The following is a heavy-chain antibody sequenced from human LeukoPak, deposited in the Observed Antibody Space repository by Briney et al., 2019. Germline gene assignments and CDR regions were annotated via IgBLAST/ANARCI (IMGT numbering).Heavy chain of an antibody. CDR1: GFTFTSSA. CDR3: AAVIGCSGGSCGLDYFDY. D-gene: IGHD2-15*01. CDR2: IVVGSGNT. J-gene: IGHJ4*02. V-gene: IGHV1-58*01. Sequence: SVKVSCKASGFTFTSSAVQWVRQARGQRLEWIGWIVVGSGNTNYAQKFQERVTITRDMSTSTAYMELSSLRSEDTAVYYCAAVIGCSGGSCGLDYFDYWGQGTLVTVSS.